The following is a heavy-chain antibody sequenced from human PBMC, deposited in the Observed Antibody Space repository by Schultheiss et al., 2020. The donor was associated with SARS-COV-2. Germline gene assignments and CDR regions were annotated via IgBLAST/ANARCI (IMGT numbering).Heavy chain of an antibody. D-gene: IGHD1-26*01. CDR1: GGSINSGGYY. J-gene: IGHJ2*01. V-gene: IGHV4-61*08. Sequence: SETLSLTCTVSGGSINSGGYYWSWIRQPPGKGLEWIGYIYYSGSTYYNPSLKSRVTISVDTSKNQFSLKLSSVTAADTAVYYCARDRGSYYSWYFDLWGRGTLVTVSS. CDR3: ARDRGSYYSWYFDL. CDR2: IYYSGST.